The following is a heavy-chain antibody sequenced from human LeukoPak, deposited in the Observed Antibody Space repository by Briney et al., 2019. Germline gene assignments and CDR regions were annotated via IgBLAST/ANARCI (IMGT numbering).Heavy chain of an antibody. J-gene: IGHJ4*02. CDR2: MRGNGET. D-gene: IGHD3-16*01. V-gene: IGHV3-23*01. Sequence: GGSLRLSCAASGLSFSSFAMSWVRQGPARGLEWVSSMRGNGETFYADSVKGRFTLSSDSSSNTVYFQLNNLRVEDTAFYYCARASWVSSTDAVRWGQGTLVTVSS. CDR1: GLSFSSFA. CDR3: ARASWVSSTDAVR.